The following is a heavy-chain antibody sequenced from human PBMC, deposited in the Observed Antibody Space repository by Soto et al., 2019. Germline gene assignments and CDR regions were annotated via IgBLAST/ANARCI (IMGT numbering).Heavy chain of an antibody. CDR3: ARDRPIVVVPAAENYHYYGMDV. CDR2: ISAYNGNT. D-gene: IGHD2-2*01. Sequence: ASVKVSCKASGYTFTSYGISWVRQAPGQGLEWMGWISAYNGNTNYAQKLQGRVTMTTDTSTSTAYMELRSLRSDDTAVYYCARDRPIVVVPAAENYHYYGMDVWGQGTTVTVSS. V-gene: IGHV1-18*01. CDR1: GYTFTSYG. J-gene: IGHJ6*02.